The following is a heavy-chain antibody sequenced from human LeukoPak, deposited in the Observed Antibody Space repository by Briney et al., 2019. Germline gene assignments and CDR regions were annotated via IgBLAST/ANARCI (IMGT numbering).Heavy chain of an antibody. CDR1: GGSISSSRYY. D-gene: IGHD5-18*01. CDR2: MYHSGST. Sequence: SETLSLTCTVLGGSISSSRYYWGWIGQPPGKGLERIGSMYHSGSTYYNPSLKSRVTISVDTSKNQFSLKLSSVTAADTAVYYCARAISGTIQLWTSWGQGTLVTVSS. J-gene: IGHJ4*02. CDR3: ARAISGTIQLWTS. V-gene: IGHV4-39*07.